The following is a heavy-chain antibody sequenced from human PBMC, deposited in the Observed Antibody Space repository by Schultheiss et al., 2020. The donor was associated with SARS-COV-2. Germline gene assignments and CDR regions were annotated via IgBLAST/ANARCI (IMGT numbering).Heavy chain of an antibody. CDR3: VKDKVGATGY. V-gene: IGHV3-30*18. CDR2: ISYDGSDR. D-gene: IGHD1-26*01. Sequence: GGSLRLSCAASGFTFSGYGMHWVRQAPGKGLEWVAVISYDGSDRYYADSVKGRFTISRDNSKNTLYLQMTSLRAEDTAVYYCVKDKVGATGYWGQGALVTVSS. J-gene: IGHJ4*02. CDR1: GFTFSGYG.